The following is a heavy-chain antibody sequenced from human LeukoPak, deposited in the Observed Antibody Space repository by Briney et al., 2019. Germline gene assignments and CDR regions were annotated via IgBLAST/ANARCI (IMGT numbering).Heavy chain of an antibody. J-gene: IGHJ4*02. CDR1: GGSISSRGYY. CDR3: AREGSGFNDY. CDR2: IYSSGNT. V-gene: IGHV4-31*03. D-gene: IGHD3-22*01. Sequence: SETLSLTCTVSGGSISSRGYYWSWIRQHPGKGLEWIGYIYSSGNTYYSPSLKSRVTISIDTSKNQFSLKLSSVTAADTAVYYCAREGSGFNDYWGQGTLVTVSS.